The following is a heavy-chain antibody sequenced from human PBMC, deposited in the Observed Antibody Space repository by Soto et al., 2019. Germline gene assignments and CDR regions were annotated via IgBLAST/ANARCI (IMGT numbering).Heavy chain of an antibody. J-gene: IGHJ6*02. D-gene: IGHD5-18*01. CDR2: ISHDGTKT. CDR1: GFNFGAYG. CDR3: AKDRRDGYTTCSRCYGVDV. V-gene: IGHV3-30*18. Sequence: QVQLVESGGGVVQPGTSLRLACEASGFNFGAYGMHWVRQAPGKGLEGVAVISHDGTKTYYSDSVKGRFTVSRDNSKNMLYVQMVSLRPDDTAVYSCAKDRRDGYTTCSRCYGVDVWGQGTTVTVS.